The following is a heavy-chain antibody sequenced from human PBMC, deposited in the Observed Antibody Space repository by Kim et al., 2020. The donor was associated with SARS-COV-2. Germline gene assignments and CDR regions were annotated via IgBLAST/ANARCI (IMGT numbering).Heavy chain of an antibody. CDR2: ISAYNGNT. Sequence: ASVKVSCKASGYTFTSYGIRWVRQAPGQGLEWMGWISAYNGNTNYAQKLQGRVTMTTDTSTSTAYMELRSLRSDDTAVYYCARGQYMITFGGVIVSYGMDVWGQGTTVTVSS. CDR1: GYTFTSYG. V-gene: IGHV1-18*01. D-gene: IGHD3-16*02. J-gene: IGHJ6*02. CDR3: ARGQYMITFGGVIVSYGMDV.